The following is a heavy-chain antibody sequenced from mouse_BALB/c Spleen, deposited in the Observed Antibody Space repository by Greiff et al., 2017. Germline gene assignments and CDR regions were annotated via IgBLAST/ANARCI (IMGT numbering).Heavy chain of an antibody. CDR3: ARGNYYGSSSNPYAMDY. J-gene: IGHJ4*01. CDR2: IDPYYGGT. V-gene: IGHV1-53*01. Sequence: QVQLQQPGAELVKPGASVKLSCKASGYTFTSYWMHWVKQRPGQGLEWIGNIDPYYGGTSYNQKFKGKATLTVDKSSSTAYMQLKSLTSEDSAVYYCARGNYYGSSSNPYAMDYWGQGTSVTVSS. CDR1: GYTFTSYW. D-gene: IGHD1-1*01.